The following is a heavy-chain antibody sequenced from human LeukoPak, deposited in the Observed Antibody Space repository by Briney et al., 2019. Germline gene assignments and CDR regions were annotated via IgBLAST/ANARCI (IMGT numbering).Heavy chain of an antibody. J-gene: IGHJ6*03. CDR2: IYTSGST. CDR3: GRGNLEYCSSTTCYYYYYMDV. CDR1: GGSISSGSYY. V-gene: IGHV4-61*02. Sequence: PSETLSLTCTVSGGSISSGSYYWSWIRQPAGKGLEWIGRIYTSGSTNYNPSLKSRVTISVDTSKNQFSLKLSSVTAANTAVYYCGRGNLEYCSSTTCYYYYYMDVWGKGTTVTVSS. D-gene: IGHD2-2*01.